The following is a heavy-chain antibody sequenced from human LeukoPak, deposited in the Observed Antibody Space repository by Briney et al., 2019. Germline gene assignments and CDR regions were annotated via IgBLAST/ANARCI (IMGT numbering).Heavy chain of an antibody. CDR3: AKVVGYCSGGSCPRIDY. V-gene: IGHV3-30*18. J-gene: IGHJ4*02. Sequence: PGGSLRLSCSASGFTFRCYVMPWVRQAPGKGMHWVAVISFDGSNKYYADSVKGRFTISRDNSKNTLYLQMNSLRAEDTAVYYCAKVVGYCSGGSCPRIDYWGQGTLVTVSS. D-gene: IGHD2-15*01. CDR2: ISFDGSNK. CDR1: GFTFRCYV.